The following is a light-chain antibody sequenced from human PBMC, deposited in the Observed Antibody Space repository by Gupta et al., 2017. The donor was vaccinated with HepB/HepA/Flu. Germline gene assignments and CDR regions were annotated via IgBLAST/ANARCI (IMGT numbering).Light chain of an antibody. CDR3: QQSDNSPWT. J-gene: IGKJ1*01. CDR1: HDISRY. CDR2: LSS. Sequence: DIQMTQSPSSLSASVGDRVIITSRTTHDISRYLNWYQQRPGQAPKLLIYLSSSLQKGVPSRFSGSGSGTDFTLTISRLQPEDFATYFCQQSDNSPWTFGLGTKVEIK. V-gene: IGKV1-39*01.